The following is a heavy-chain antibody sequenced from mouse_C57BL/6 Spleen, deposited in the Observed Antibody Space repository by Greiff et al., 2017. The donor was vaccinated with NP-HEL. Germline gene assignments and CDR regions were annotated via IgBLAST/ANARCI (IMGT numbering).Heavy chain of an antibody. V-gene: IGHV1-15*01. CDR2: IDPETGGT. Sequence: QVQLQQSGAELVKPGASVTLSCKASGYTFTDYEMHWVKQTPVHGLEWIGAIDPETGGTAYNQKFKGKAILTADKSSSTAYMKLRSLTSEDSAVYYCTRGRPITSVGGDYWGQGTTLTVSS. CDR1: GYTFTDYE. D-gene: IGHD1-1*01. J-gene: IGHJ2*01. CDR3: TRGRPITSVGGDY.